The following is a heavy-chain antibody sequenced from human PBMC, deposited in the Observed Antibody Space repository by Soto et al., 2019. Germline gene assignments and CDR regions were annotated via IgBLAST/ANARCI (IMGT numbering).Heavy chain of an antibody. CDR2: IIPILGIA. V-gene: IGHV1-69*02. D-gene: IGHD3-22*01. Sequence: QVQLVQSGAEVKKPGSSVKVSCKASGGTFSSYTISWVRQAPGQGLEWMGRIIPILGIANYAQKFQGRVRITADKSTSTAYMELSSLRAEDTAVYYCARDPYYYDRGGYSFDPWGQGTLGTDSS. CDR3: ARDPYYYDRGGYSFDP. CDR1: GGTFSSYT. J-gene: IGHJ5*02.